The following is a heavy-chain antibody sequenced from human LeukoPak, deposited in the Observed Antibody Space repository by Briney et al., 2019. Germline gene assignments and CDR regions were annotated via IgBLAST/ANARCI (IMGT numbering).Heavy chain of an antibody. Sequence: SETLSLTCTVSGGSISSSTYYWGWIRQPPGKGLEWIGSIYYSGSTYYNPSLKSRVTMSVDTSKNQFSLKLSSVTAADTAVYYCARGPGVVVTAKGAFDIWGQGTMVTVSS. V-gene: IGHV4-39*07. CDR1: GGSISSSTYY. CDR2: IYYSGST. J-gene: IGHJ3*02. CDR3: ARGPGVVVTAKGAFDI. D-gene: IGHD2-21*02.